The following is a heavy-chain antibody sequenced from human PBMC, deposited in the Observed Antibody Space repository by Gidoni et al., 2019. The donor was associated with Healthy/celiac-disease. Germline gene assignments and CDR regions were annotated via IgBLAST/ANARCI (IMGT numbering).Heavy chain of an antibody. V-gene: IGHV2-70*01. CDR3: ARIGDGYNEYYFYY. CDR2: IDCDDDK. J-gene: IGHJ4*02. D-gene: IGHD5-12*01. Sequence: QVTLRESGPALVKPTQTLTLTCTFSGLSLSNSGMCVSWIRQPPGKALEWLALIDCDDDKYYSTSLKTRLTISKDTSTTQVVLTMTNMDPVDTATYYCARIGDGYNEYYFYYWGQGTLVTVSS. CDR1: GLSLSNSGMC.